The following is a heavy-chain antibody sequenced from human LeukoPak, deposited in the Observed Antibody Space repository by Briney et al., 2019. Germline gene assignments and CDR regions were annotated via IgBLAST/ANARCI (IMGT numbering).Heavy chain of an antibody. D-gene: IGHD2-21*01. J-gene: IGHJ4*02. Sequence: GGSLRLSCAASGFTVSSNYMSWVRQAPGKGLEWVAFIRYDGSNKYYADSVKGRFTISRDNSKNTLYLQMNSLRAEDTAVYYCAKDRSPIVVVIAPPPDWGQGTLVTVSS. V-gene: IGHV3-30*02. CDR1: GFTVSSNY. CDR2: IRYDGSNK. CDR3: AKDRSPIVVVIAPPPD.